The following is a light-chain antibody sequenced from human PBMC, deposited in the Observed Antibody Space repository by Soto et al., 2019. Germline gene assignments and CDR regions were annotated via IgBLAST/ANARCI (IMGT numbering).Light chain of an antibody. CDR3: TSYASRSALV. CDR2: EVS. Sequence: QSALTQPASVSGSPGQSITISCAGTSSDIGGYNYVSWYQHHPGKAPKLIIYEVSNRPSGVSTRFSGSKSGNTASLTISGLQAEDGADYSCTSYASRSALVFGGGTKVTVL. V-gene: IGLV2-14*01. CDR1: SSDIGGYNY. J-gene: IGLJ2*01.